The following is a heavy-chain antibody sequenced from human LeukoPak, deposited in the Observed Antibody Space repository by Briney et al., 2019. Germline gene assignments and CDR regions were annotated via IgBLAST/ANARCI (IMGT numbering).Heavy chain of an antibody. CDR2: INHSGST. V-gene: IGHV4-34*01. D-gene: IGHD4-23*01. J-gene: IGHJ6*02. CDR3: ARVQGLRWTLGHAALTRGFAYYYGMDV. CDR1: GGSFSGYY. Sequence: SETLSLTCAVYGGSFSGYYWSWIRQPPGKGLEWIGEINHSGSTNYNPSLKSRVTISVDTSKNQFSLKLSSVTAADTAVYYCARVQGLRWTLGHAALTRGFAYYYGMDVWGQGITVTVSS.